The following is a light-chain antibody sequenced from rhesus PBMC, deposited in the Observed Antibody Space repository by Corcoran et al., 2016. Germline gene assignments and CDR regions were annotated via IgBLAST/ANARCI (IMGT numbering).Light chain of an antibody. J-gene: IGKJ1*01. CDR1: QGISTY. CDR2: YAP. CDR3: QKHNSYPRT. V-gene: IGKV1S14*01. Sequence: DIQMTQSPSSLSASVGDTVTITCRASQGISTYVAWYQQKPGKAPKPLIYYAPNWESGGPSRFSGSGRWTDFTLTISSLQPEDFATYYCQKHNSYPRTFCQGTKVELK.